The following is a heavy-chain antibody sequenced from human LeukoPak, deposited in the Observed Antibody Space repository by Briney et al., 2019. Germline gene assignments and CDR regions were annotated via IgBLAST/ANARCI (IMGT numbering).Heavy chain of an antibody. Sequence: GASVTVSCKASGGTFSSYAISWVRQAPGQGLEWMGGIIPIFGTANYAQKFQGRVTITADESTSTAYMELSSLRSEGTAVYYCARGERWLQLTYFDYWGQGTLVTVSS. J-gene: IGHJ4*02. CDR1: GGTFSSYA. CDR3: ARGERWLQLTYFDY. V-gene: IGHV1-69*13. CDR2: IIPIFGTA. D-gene: IGHD5-24*01.